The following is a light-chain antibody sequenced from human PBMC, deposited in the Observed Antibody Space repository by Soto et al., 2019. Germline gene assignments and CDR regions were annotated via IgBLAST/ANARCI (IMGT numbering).Light chain of an antibody. Sequence: QSVLTQPASVSGSPGQSITIFCTGTNSDVGSYNLVSWYQQHPGKAPKVMIYEGSKRPSGVSNRFSGSKSGNTASLTISGLQAEDEADYYCCSYAGSTTVVFGGGTKLTVL. CDR2: EGS. CDR1: NSDVGSYNL. J-gene: IGLJ2*01. CDR3: CSYAGSTTVV. V-gene: IGLV2-23*01.